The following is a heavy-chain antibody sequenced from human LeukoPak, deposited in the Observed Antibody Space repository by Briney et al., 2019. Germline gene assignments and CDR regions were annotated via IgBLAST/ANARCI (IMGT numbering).Heavy chain of an antibody. Sequence: SETLTLTCTVSGGSISSYYWSWIRQPPGKGLEWIGYIYYSGSTNYNPSLKSRVTISVDTSKNQFSLKLSSVTAADTAVYYCARDLAANAFDIWGQGTMVTVSS. D-gene: IGHD6-6*01. CDR1: GGSISSYY. CDR2: IYYSGST. CDR3: ARDLAANAFDI. V-gene: IGHV4-59*01. J-gene: IGHJ3*02.